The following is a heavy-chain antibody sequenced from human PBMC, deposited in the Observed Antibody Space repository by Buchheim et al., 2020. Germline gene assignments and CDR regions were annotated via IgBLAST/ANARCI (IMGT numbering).Heavy chain of an antibody. CDR2: IRNKADSYAT. V-gene: IGHV3-73*02. CDR3: IRSSLISTGYSD. D-gene: IGHD3-9*01. Sequence: EVQLVESGGGLVQPGGSLKLSCAASGFIFNDYAIHWVRQASGKGLEWVGRIRNKADSYATAYAASVKGRFIISRDELKNTGYLQMNSLNTEDTAVYYCIRSSLISTGYSDWGQGTL. CDR1: GFIFNDYA. J-gene: IGHJ4*02.